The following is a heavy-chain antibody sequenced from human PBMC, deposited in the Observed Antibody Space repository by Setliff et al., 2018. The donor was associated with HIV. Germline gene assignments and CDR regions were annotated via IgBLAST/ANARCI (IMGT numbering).Heavy chain of an antibody. CDR1: GGSFSDNY. V-gene: IGHV4-34*01. D-gene: IGHD6-13*01. CDR2: INHSGRT. J-gene: IGHJ4*02. Sequence: SQTLSLTCAVYGGSFSDNYWSWIRQSPGKGLEWIGEINHSGRTKYSPSLRSRVSISVDTSKTQFSLKLSSVTAADTAVYYCARESPSSSWFYFDFWGQGTLVTVSS. CDR3: ARESPSSSWFYFDF.